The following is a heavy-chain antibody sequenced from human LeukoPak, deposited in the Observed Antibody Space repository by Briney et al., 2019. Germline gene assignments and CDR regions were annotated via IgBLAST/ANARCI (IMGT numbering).Heavy chain of an antibody. J-gene: IGHJ4*02. CDR3: VRDRGYFDY. CDR2: ISSSSSTI. CDR1: GFTFSNAW. V-gene: IGHV3-48*04. Sequence: GGSLRLSCAASGFTFSNAWMSWVRQAPGKGLEWLSYISSSSSTIYYADSVKGRFTISRDNAKNSLYLQMNSLRVEDTAVYYCVRDRGYFDYWGQGTLVTVSS.